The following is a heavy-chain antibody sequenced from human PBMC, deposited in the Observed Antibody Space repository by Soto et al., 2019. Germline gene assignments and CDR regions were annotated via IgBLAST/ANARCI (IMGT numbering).Heavy chain of an antibody. CDR2: IIPILGIA. V-gene: IGHV1-69*04. D-gene: IGHD3-22*01. Sequence: VKVSCKASGGTFSSYTISWVRHAPGQGLEWMGRIIPILGIANYAQKFQGRVTITADKSTSTAYMELSSLRSEDTAVYYCAREAPLYYYDSSGYDSPAFDIWGQGTMVTVSS. J-gene: IGHJ3*02. CDR3: AREAPLYYYDSSGYDSPAFDI. CDR1: GGTFSSYT.